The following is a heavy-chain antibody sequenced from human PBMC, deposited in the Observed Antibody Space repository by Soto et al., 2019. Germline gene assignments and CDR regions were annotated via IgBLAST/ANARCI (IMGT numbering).Heavy chain of an antibody. J-gene: IGHJ5*02. CDR3: ARGGYSYVSWRWFDP. D-gene: IGHD5-18*01. V-gene: IGHV1-69*01. CDR1: GGSFSSYA. CDR2: IIPIFGTA. Sequence: QVQLVQSGAEVKKPGSSVKVSCKASGGSFSSYAISWERQAPGQGLEWMGWIIPIFGTANYAQKFQGRVTITADESTSTAYMELSSLRSEDTAVYFCARGGYSYVSWRWFDPWGQGTLVTVSS.